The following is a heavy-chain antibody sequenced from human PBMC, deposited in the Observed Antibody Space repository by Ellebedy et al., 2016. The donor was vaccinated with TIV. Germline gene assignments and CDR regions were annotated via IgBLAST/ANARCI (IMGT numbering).Heavy chain of an antibody. CDR1: GFAFNDFT. D-gene: IGHD6-13*01. J-gene: IGHJ5*02. Sequence: PGGSLRLSCAASGFAFNDFTMHWARQAPGKGPEWLTSIRHDGADKYYADSVKGRFTISRDNSKNTLYLHMNSLRPEDTATYYCAKGLRIAAPNWLDPWGQGTLVTVSS. V-gene: IGHV3-30*02. CDR3: AKGLRIAAPNWLDP. CDR2: IRHDGADK.